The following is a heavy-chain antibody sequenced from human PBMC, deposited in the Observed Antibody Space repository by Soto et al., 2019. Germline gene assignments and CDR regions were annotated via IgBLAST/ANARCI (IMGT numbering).Heavy chain of an antibody. V-gene: IGHV4-39*01. CDR3: SRRAPEGFDP. Sequence: TSETLSLTCAVSGGSIGTSAHYWGWIRQAPGKGLEWIGSINHSGNTYLSPSLKDRVTMSVDTSKNSFSLKLRSATAADTGLYYCSRRAPEGFDPWGQGTLVTVSS. CDR2: INHSGNT. CDR1: GGSIGTSAHY. J-gene: IGHJ5*02.